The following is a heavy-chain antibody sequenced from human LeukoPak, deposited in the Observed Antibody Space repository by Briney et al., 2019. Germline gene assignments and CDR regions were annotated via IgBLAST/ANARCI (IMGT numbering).Heavy chain of an antibody. CDR2: IYYSGST. J-gene: IGHJ6*03. D-gene: IGHD3-10*01. Sequence: SETLSLTCTVSGGSISSYYWSWIRQPPGKGLEWIGYIYYSGSTNYNPSLKSRVTISVDTSKNQFSLKLSSVTAADTAVYYCARDNRITMVRGVIKDYYYMDVWGKGTTVTVSS. CDR3: ARDNRITMVRGVIKDYYYMDV. CDR1: GGSISSYY. V-gene: IGHV4-59*01.